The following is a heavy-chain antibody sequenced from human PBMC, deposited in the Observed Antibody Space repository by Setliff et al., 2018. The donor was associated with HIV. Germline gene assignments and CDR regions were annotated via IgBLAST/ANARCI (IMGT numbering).Heavy chain of an antibody. J-gene: IGHJ4*01. CDR1: GGSIGGYS. D-gene: IGHD3-3*01. Sequence: PSETLSLTCSVSGGSIGGYSWGWIRQSPGKGLEWIGNGNTKYNRFLNSRVTMSVDTSKNQFSLNLNSVTAADTAMYYCARLDSSIFGTIKPLHHFDYWGQGLMVTVSS. CDR2: NGNT. V-gene: IGHV4-59*08. CDR3: ARLDSSIFGTIKPLHHFDY.